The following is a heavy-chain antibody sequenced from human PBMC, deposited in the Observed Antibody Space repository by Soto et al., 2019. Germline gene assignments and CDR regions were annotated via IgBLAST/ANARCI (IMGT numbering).Heavy chain of an antibody. CDR2: IRSKANSYAT. CDR1: GFTFSGSA. J-gene: IGHJ4*02. V-gene: IGHV3-73*01. Sequence: EVQLVESGGGLVQPGGSLKLSCAASGFTFSGSAMHWVRQASGKGLEWVGRIRSKANSYATAYAASVKGRFTFSRDDSRSTAYLQMNSLKTEDTAVYSCTSGSHGNSWGQGTLVTVSS. D-gene: IGHD1-26*01. CDR3: TSGSHGNS.